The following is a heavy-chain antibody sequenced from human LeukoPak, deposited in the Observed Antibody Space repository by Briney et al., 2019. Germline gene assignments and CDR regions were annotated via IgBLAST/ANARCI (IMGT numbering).Heavy chain of an antibody. CDR2: ISGSGGST. Sequence: PGGSLRLSCAASGFTFSDYYMSWVRQAPGKGLEWVSAISGSGGSTYYADSVKGRFPISRDNPKNTLYLQINRLRAEDTAVYYCAKDGAGEYSSYGYYYYMDVWGKGTTVTVSS. J-gene: IGHJ6*03. CDR3: AKDGAGEYSSYGYYYYMDV. D-gene: IGHD6-6*01. V-gene: IGHV3-23*01. CDR1: GFTFSDYY.